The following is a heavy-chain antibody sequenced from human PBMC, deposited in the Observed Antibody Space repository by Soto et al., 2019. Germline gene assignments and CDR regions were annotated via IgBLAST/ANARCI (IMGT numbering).Heavy chain of an antibody. Sequence: GGSLRRSCAASGFTFSSYAMNWVRQAPGKGLEWVSAISGSGGSTYYADSLKGRFTISRDNSKTPLYLQLKTLRAEDRAVYYFAKVPRGPFDYWGKRTLVTVSS. CDR3: AKVPRGPFDY. CDR1: GFTFSSYA. V-gene: IGHV3-23*01. J-gene: IGHJ4*02. CDR2: ISGSGGST.